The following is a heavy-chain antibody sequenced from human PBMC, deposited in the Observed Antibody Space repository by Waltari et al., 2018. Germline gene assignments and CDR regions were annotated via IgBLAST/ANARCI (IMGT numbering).Heavy chain of an antibody. CDR2: IYYSGST. CDR1: GGSISSSSYY. Sequence: QLQLQESGPGLVKPSETLSLTCTVSGGSISSSSYYWGWIRQPPGKGLEWIGSIYYSGSTYYNPSLKSRVTISVDTSKNQFSLKLSSVTAADTAVYYCASNVGYYYGSGSYYPNSYWGQGTLVTVSS. V-gene: IGHV4-39*07. CDR3: ASNVGYYYGSGSYYPNSY. D-gene: IGHD3-10*01. J-gene: IGHJ4*02.